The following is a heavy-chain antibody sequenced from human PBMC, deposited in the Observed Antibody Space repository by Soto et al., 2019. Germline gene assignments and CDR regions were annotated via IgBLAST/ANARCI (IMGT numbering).Heavy chain of an antibody. CDR3: ARVATTWPMDV. V-gene: IGHV3-66*01. CDR1: GFTVSSNY. Sequence: GGSLRLSCAASGFTVSSNYMSWVRQAPGKGLEWVSVIYSGGSTYYADSVKGRFTISRDNSKNTLYLQMNSLRAEDTAVYYCARVATTWPMDVWGQGTTVTVSS. J-gene: IGHJ6*02. D-gene: IGHD1-1*01. CDR2: IYSGGST.